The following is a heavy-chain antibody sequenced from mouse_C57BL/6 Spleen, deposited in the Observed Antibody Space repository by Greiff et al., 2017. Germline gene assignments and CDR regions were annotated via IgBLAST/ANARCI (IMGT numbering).Heavy chain of an antibody. D-gene: IGHD2-1*01. Sequence: VQLQQSGAELVRPGASVKLSCTASGFNIKDYYMHWVKQRPEQGLEWIGRIDPEDGDTEYAPKFQGKATMTADTSSNTAYLQLSSLTSEDTAVYYCTTYYGNYDFAWFAYWGQGTLVTVSA. CDR2: IDPEDGDT. CDR1: GFNIKDYY. V-gene: IGHV14-1*01. CDR3: TTYYGNYDFAWFAY. J-gene: IGHJ3*01.